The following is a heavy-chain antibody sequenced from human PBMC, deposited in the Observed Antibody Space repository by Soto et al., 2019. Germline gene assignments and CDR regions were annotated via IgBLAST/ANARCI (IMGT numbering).Heavy chain of an antibody. CDR1: GGSISSYY. CDR2: IYYSGST. D-gene: IGHD6-19*01. V-gene: IGHV4-59*08. J-gene: IGHJ4*02. Sequence: SETLSLTCTVSGGSISSYYWSWIRQPPGKGLEWIGYIYYSGSTNYNPSLKSRVTISVDTSKNQFSRKLSSVTAADTAVYYCARGGYSSGWYDYWGQGTLVTVSS. CDR3: ARGGYSSGWYDY.